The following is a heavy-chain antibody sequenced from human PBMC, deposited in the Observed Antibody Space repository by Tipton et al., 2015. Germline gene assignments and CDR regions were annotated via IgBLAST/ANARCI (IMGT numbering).Heavy chain of an antibody. CDR2: IITMFGIG. J-gene: IGHJ5*02. D-gene: IGHD2-21*02. V-gene: IGHV1-69*01. CDR3: ARVTTGNWFDP. CDR1: GGTFTTHV. Sequence: QVQLVQSGAEVKKSGSSVKVSCKASGGTFTTHVISWVRQTPGQGLEWMGGIITMFGIGNYAQKFQGRLTITADEATSTVYMELNSLGSEDTAVYYCARVTTGNWFDPWGQGTLVTVSS.